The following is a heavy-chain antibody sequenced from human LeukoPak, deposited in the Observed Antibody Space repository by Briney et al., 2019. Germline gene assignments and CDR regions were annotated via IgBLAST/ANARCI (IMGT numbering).Heavy chain of an antibody. Sequence: PSETLSLTCTVSGGSISSGGYYWSWLRPHPGKGLEWIGYIYYSGSTYHNPSLKSRVTISVDTSKNQFSLELSSVTAADTAVYYCASNNPNYYDLWSGSPSADYWGQGTLVTVSS. J-gene: IGHJ4*02. D-gene: IGHD3-3*01. CDR2: IYYSGST. CDR1: GGSISSGGYY. CDR3: ASNNPNYYDLWSGSPSADY. V-gene: IGHV4-31*03.